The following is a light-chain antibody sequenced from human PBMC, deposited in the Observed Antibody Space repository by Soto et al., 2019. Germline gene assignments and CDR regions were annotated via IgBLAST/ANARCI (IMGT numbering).Light chain of an antibody. CDR2: GAS. CDR1: QSVSIRY. Sequence: EIVLTQSPGTLSLSPGERATLSCRASQSVSIRYLAWYQQKPGQAPRLLISGASTRATGIPDRFSGSGSGTDFTLTISRLEPEDFAVYYCQQYGNSRWTFGQGTKVDIK. V-gene: IGKV3-20*01. J-gene: IGKJ1*01. CDR3: QQYGNSRWT.